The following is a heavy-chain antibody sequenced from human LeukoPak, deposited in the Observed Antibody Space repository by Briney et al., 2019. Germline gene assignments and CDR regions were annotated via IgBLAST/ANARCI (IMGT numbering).Heavy chain of an antibody. V-gene: IGHV4-30-4*02. CDR1: GGSISSGDYY. J-gene: IGHJ4*02. CDR2: IYYSGST. Sequence: SETLSLTCTVSGGSISSGDYYWSWIRQPPGKGLEWIRYIYYSGSTYYNPSLKSRVTISVDTSKNQFSLKLSSVTAADTAVYYCASAPILGYCSGGSCYPGGYFDYWGQGTLVTVSS. CDR3: ASAPILGYCSGGSCYPGGYFDY. D-gene: IGHD2-15*01.